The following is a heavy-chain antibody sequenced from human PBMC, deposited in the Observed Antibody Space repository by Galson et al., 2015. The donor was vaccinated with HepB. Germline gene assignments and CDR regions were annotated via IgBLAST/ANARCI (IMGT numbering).Heavy chain of an antibody. CDR1: GFTFSSYA. CDR2: ISYDGSNK. D-gene: IGHD3-22*01. J-gene: IGHJ4*02. V-gene: IGHV3-30*04. Sequence: SLRLSCAASGFTFSSYAMHWVRQAPGKGLEWVAVISYDGSNKYYADSVKGRFTISRDNSKNTLYLQMNSLRAEDTAVYYCARPTAGARQPFDYYDSSGFVDYWGQGTLVTVSS. CDR3: ARPTAGARQPFDYYDSSGFVDY.